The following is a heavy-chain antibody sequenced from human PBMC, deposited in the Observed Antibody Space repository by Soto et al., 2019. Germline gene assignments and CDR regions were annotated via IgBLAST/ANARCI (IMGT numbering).Heavy chain of an antibody. CDR1: GYTLTELS. J-gene: IGHJ6*02. CDR2: FDPEDGET. CDR3: ATDLSIAARLGYYYYGMDV. Sequence: GASVKVSCKVSGYTLTELSMHWVRQAPGKGLEWMGGFDPEDGETIYAQKFQGRVTMTEDTSTDTAYMELSSLRSEDTAVYYCATDLSIAARLGYYYYGMDVWGQGTTVTVSS. D-gene: IGHD6-6*01. V-gene: IGHV1-24*01.